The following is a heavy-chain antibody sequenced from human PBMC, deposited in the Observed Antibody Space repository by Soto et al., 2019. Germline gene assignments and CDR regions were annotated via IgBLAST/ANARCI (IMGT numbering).Heavy chain of an antibody. V-gene: IGHV3-30*18. CDR2: ISYDGSNK. Sequence: PGGSRRLSCAASGFPFSSYTMHWVRQAPGKGLEWVAVISYDGSNKYYADSVKGRFTISRDNSKNTLSLQMNSLRTEDTAVYYCAKVQGGQAPVDYWGQGTLVTVSS. CDR3: AKVQGGQAPVDY. D-gene: IGHD6-25*01. CDR1: GFPFSSYT. J-gene: IGHJ4*02.